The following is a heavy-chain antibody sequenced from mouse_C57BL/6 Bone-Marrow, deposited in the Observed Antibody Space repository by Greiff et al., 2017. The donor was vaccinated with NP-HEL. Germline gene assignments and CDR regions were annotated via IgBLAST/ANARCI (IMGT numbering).Heavy chain of an antibody. J-gene: IGHJ1*03. CDR2: IYPRDGST. Sequence: QVHVKQSGPELVKPGASVKLSCKASGYTFTSYDINWVKQRPGPGLEWIGWIYPRDGSTKYNEKFKGKATLTVDTSSSTAYMELHSLTSEDSAVYFCARSLHWYFDVWGTGTTVTVSS. V-gene: IGHV1-85*01. CDR1: GYTFTSYD. CDR3: ARSLHWYFDV.